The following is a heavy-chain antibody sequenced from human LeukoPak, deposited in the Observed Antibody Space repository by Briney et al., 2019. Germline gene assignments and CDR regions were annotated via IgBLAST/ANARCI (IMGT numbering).Heavy chain of an antibody. J-gene: IGHJ6*03. D-gene: IGHD6-13*01. V-gene: IGHV3-21*01. CDR1: GFTFSSYS. CDR2: ISSSSSYI. CDR3: ARAFSSSWYDYYYYYMDV. Sequence: GGSLRLSCAASGFTFSSYSMNWVRQAPGKGLEWVSSISSSSSYIYYADSVKGRFTISRDNAKNSLYLQMNSLGAEDTAVYYCARAFSSSWYDYYYYYMDVWGKGTTVTVSS.